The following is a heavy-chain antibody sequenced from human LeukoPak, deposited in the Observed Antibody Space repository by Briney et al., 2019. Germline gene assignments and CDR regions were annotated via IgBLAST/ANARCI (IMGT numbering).Heavy chain of an antibody. Sequence: GGSLRLSCAASGFTFSSYAMSWVRQAPGKGLEWVANIKQDGSEKYYVDSVKGRFTISRDNAKNSLYLQMNSLRAEDTAVYYCARAEYYDSSGYYFGVDAFDIWGQGTMVTVSS. CDR2: IKQDGSEK. CDR3: ARAEYYDSSGYYFGVDAFDI. J-gene: IGHJ3*02. V-gene: IGHV3-7*03. CDR1: GFTFSSYA. D-gene: IGHD3-22*01.